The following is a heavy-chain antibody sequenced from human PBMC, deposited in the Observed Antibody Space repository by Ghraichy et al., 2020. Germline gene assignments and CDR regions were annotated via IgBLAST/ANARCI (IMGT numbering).Heavy chain of an antibody. Sequence: GGSLRLSCAASGFTFSSYGMHWVRQAPGKGLEWVAVIWYDGSNKYYADSVKGRFTISRDNSKNTLYLQMNSLRAEDTAVYYCARDERLVLPAASPASYYYGMDVWGQGTTVTVSS. J-gene: IGHJ6*02. CDR3: ARDERLVLPAASPASYYYGMDV. CDR2: IWYDGSNK. CDR1: GFTFSSYG. V-gene: IGHV3-33*01. D-gene: IGHD2-2*01.